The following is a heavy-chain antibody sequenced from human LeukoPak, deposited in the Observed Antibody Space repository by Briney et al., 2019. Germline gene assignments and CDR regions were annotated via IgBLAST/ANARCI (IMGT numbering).Heavy chain of an antibody. Sequence: GGSLRLSCAASGFTFSDYYMSWIRQAPGKGLEWVSFISGSSSHTRYADSVKGRFTISRVNAENSVFLQMNSLRAEDTAVYYCTRDPLQRLLANDAFDIWGQGTMVTVSS. CDR2: ISGSSSHT. V-gene: IGHV3-11*06. CDR1: GFTFSDYY. D-gene: IGHD3-16*01. CDR3: TRDPLQRLLANDAFDI. J-gene: IGHJ3*02.